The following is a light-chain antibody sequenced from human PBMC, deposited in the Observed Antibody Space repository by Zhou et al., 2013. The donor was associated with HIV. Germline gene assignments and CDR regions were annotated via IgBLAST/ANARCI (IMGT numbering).Light chain of an antibody. CDR2: GAS. V-gene: IGKV1-39*01. CDR1: QSISRY. Sequence: DIQMTQSPSSLSASVGDTVTITCRASQSISRYLNWYHQKPGKAPNLLIYGASTLHSGVPSRFNGSGSGTDFTLTISSLQPEDFATYYCQQSYSTSFGGGTKVEIK. J-gene: IGKJ4*01. CDR3: QQSYSTS.